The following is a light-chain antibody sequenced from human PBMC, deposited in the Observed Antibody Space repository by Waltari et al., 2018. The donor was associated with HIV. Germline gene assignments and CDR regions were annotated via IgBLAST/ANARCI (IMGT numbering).Light chain of an antibody. CDR1: GNYVGGYNY. V-gene: IGLV2-14*01. J-gene: IGLJ1*01. CDR2: EVS. Sequence: QSALTQPASVAGAPGQSITISCTGTGNYVGGYNYVSWYQHHPGIASQLMFYEVSNRPSGVSNRFCGSKSGNTASLNISGLQAEDEADYYCSSYTSSSTYVFGTGTKVTVL. CDR3: SSYTSSSTYV.